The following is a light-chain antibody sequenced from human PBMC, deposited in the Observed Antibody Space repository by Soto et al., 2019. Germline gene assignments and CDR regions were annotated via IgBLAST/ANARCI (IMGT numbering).Light chain of an antibody. CDR1: QSVSSY. J-gene: IGKJ4*01. V-gene: IGKV3-15*01. Sequence: EIVLTQSPATLSLSPGERATLSCRASQSVSSYLAWYQQKPGQAPRLLIYDASTRATVIPARFSGSGSGTEFTLTISRLEPEDFAVYYCEQYDKSITFGGGTKVDIK. CDR2: DAS. CDR3: EQYDKSIT.